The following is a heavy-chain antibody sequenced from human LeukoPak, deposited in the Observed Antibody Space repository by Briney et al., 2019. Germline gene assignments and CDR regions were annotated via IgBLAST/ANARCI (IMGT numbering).Heavy chain of an antibody. J-gene: IGHJ4*02. Sequence: SETLSLTCSVSGGSITTSSYHWGWVRQSPGKGLEWIASIFYTGSTSYNPSLKSRVTISVDTSKNQFSLKLSSVTAADTAVYYCASKPAAAGPFDYWGQGTLVTVSS. V-gene: IGHV4-39*07. CDR3: ASKPAAAGPFDY. CDR1: GGSITTSSYH. D-gene: IGHD6-13*01. CDR2: IFYTGST.